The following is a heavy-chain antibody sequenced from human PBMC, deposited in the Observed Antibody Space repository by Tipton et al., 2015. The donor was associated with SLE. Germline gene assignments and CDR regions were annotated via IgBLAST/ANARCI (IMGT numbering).Heavy chain of an antibody. D-gene: IGHD2/OR15-2a*01. CDR3: ARVWLNNAFDI. CDR2: IYTSGAT. Sequence: LRLSCNVSGVSISSSSWSWIRQPAGKGLEWFGRIYTSGATDDNPTLKSRVTMSVDMSKNQIFLKMTSVTAADSAVYFCARVWLNNAFDIWGQGTRVTVSS. CDR1: GVSISSSS. V-gene: IGHV4-4*07. J-gene: IGHJ3*02.